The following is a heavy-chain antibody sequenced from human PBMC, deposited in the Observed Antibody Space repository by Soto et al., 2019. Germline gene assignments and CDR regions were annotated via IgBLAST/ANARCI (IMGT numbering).Heavy chain of an antibody. Sequence: PSETLSLTCTVSGGSISSYYWSWIRQPPGKGLEWIGYIYSSGSTLYNPSLKSRVIISVDTSMNHFSLKLSSVTTADTAIYYCARDALALFDSWGQGTLVTVSS. J-gene: IGHJ4*02. CDR3: ARDALALFDS. D-gene: IGHD5-12*01. V-gene: IGHV4-59*01. CDR2: IYSSGST. CDR1: GGSISSYY.